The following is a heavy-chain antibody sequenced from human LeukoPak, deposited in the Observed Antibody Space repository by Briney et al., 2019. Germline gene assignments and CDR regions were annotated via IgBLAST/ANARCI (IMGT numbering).Heavy chain of an antibody. J-gene: IGHJ6*03. Sequence: PSETLSLTCAVYGGSFSGYYWSWIRQPPGKGLEWIGEINHSGSTSYNPSLKSRVTISVDTSKNQFFLKLSSVTAADTAVYYCARLTFYCSSTSCYSGSYYYYMDVWGKGTTVTVSS. D-gene: IGHD2-2*01. CDR1: GGSFSGYY. CDR2: INHSGST. CDR3: ARLTFYCSSTSCYSGSYYYYMDV. V-gene: IGHV4-34*01.